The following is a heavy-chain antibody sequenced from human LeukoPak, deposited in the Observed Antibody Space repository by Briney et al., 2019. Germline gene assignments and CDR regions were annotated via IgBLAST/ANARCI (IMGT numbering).Heavy chain of an antibody. CDR2: FYPGDSNT. V-gene: IGHV5-51*01. CDR1: GYTFTSYW. D-gene: IGHD2-15*01. J-gene: IGHJ4*02. CDR3: ARRVVGPYYFDY. Sequence: GEPLKISCKGFGYTFTSYWIGWVRQMPGKGLEWMGIFYPGDSNTRYSPSFQGQVTISADKSISAAYLQWSSLKASDTAIYYCARRVVGPYYFDYWGQGTLVTVSS.